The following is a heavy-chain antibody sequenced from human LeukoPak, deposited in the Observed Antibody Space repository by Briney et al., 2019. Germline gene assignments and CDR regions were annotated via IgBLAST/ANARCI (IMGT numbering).Heavy chain of an antibody. Sequence: SETLSLTCAVYGGSFSGYYWSWIRQPPGKGLEWIGEINHSGSTNYNPSLKSRVTISVDTSKNQFSLKLSSVTAADTAVYYCARGLSYDYVWGSYRPVLFDYWGQGTLVTVSS. CDR1: GGSFSGYY. CDR2: INHSGST. V-gene: IGHV4-34*01. J-gene: IGHJ4*02. D-gene: IGHD3-16*02. CDR3: ARGLSYDYVWGSYRPVLFDY.